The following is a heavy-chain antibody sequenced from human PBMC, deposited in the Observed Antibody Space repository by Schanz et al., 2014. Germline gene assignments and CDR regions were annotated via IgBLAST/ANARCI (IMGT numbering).Heavy chain of an antibody. CDR2: IDILGDT. Sequence: VQLVESGGGLVQPGGSLRLSCAGSGVGLSRNAPHWVRQAPGKGLEWVSTIDILGDTYYGDSVKGRFTITRDSLHMNDVVGGETAEYYVARGGSNRRFCSVMDVWGRGTPVTVS. V-gene: IGHV3-13*01. CDR3: ARGGSNRRFCSVMDV. J-gene: IGHJ6*02. CDR1: GVGLSRNA. D-gene: IGHD2-15*01.